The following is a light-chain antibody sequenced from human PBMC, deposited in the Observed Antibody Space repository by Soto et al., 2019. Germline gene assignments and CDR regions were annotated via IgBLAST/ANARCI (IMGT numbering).Light chain of an antibody. CDR1: QSVLYSSNNKNY. CDR3: QQYYTTLALT. Sequence: DIVMTQSPDSLAVSLGERATINCKSSQSVLYSSNNKNYLAWYQQKPGQPPKLLISWASTRESGVPDRFSASESGTDFTLTISSLQAEDVAVYYCQQYYTTLALTFGGGTKVEIK. CDR2: WAS. V-gene: IGKV4-1*01. J-gene: IGKJ4*01.